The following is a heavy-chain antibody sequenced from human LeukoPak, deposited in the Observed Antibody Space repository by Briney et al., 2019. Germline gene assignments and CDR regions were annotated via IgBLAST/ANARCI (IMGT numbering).Heavy chain of an antibody. J-gene: IGHJ4*02. CDR1: GFTFSDYY. D-gene: IGHD3-22*01. CDR3: ARSFGYYYDSSGYGH. CDR2: ISSSGSTI. Sequence: GGSPRLSCAASGFTFSDYYMSWIRQAPGKGLEWVSYISSSGSTIYYADSVKGRFTISRDNAKNSLYLQMNSLRAEDTAVYYCARSFGYYYDSSGYGHWGQGTLVTVSS. V-gene: IGHV3-11*01.